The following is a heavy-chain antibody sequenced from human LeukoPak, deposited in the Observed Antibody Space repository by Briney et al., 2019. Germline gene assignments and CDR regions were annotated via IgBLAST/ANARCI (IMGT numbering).Heavy chain of an antibody. V-gene: IGHV1-18*04. CDR1: GYTFDRYG. CDR3: ARDFYHSGTYHFDY. CDR2: VSGYNGHT. Sequence: PKASVKVSCKTSGYTFDRYGMTWVRQAHGQGLEWMGWVSGYNGHTKYAPEFEGRVSMTRDTSTSTAYMELWNLRSDDTAVYYCARDFYHSGTYHFDYWGQGTLVTVSS. J-gene: IGHJ4*02. D-gene: IGHD3-10*01.